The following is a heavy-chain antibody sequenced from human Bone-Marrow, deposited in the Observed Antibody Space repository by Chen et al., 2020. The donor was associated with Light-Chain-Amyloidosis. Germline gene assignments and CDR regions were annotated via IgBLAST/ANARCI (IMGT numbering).Heavy chain of an antibody. CDR3: AKSSDYADPFDF. Sequence: QVQLQESGPGLVKPSETLSLNCTVSGASISNYYWSWIRQPPGKGLEWIGYIYYNGNIKYTPSLKSRGTIAEDASKTHFSLKLSPVAAADTAIDYCAKSSDYADPFDFWGPGTPVIVSS. D-gene: IGHD4-17*01. J-gene: IGHJ4*02. V-gene: IGHV4-59*01. CDR2: IYYNGNI. CDR1: GASISNYY.